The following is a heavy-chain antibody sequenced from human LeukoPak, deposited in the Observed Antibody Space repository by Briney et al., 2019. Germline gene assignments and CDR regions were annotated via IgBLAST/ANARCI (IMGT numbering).Heavy chain of an antibody. Sequence: PSETLSLTCAVHGGSFSGYLWSWIRQPPGKGLEYIGEINHSGYTTYNPSLKSRVTISVDTSKNQFSLNMISVTAADTAVYYCARHEFGSSSAAFDSWGQGTMVIVPS. CDR1: GGSFSGYL. CDR2: INHSGYT. CDR3: ARHEFGSSSAAFDS. D-gene: IGHD6-6*01. V-gene: IGHV4-34*01. J-gene: IGHJ3*01.